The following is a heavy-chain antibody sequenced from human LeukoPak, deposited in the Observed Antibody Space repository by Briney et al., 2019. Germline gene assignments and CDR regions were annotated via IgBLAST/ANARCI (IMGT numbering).Heavy chain of an antibody. J-gene: IGHJ4*02. Sequence: GSSGRVSCKVSGYTVTDLSMHWVRQAPGKGLEWRGGFDPEDGETIYAQKFQGRVTMTEDTSTDTAYMELSSLTSEDTAVYYCATVARFGAYFDYWGQGTLVTVSS. CDR3: ATVARFGAYFDY. CDR2: FDPEDGET. D-gene: IGHD3-10*01. V-gene: IGHV1-24*01. CDR1: GYTVTDLS.